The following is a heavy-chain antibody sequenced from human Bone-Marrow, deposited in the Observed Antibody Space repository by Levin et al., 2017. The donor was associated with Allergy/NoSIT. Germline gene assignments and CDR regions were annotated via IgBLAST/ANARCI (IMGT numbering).Heavy chain of an antibody. D-gene: IGHD3-10*01. CDR3: ARHVELLWFGQLGDY. V-gene: IGHV4-39*01. Sequence: SETLSLTCIVSGGSITNGSYYWGWIRQSPRKGLEWIGSISYTGYTYYNPSLQSRLTISLDTSKNQFSLKLTSVTAAETAVYYCARHVELLWFGQLGDYWGQGTLVTVSS. J-gene: IGHJ4*02. CDR1: GGSITNGSYY. CDR2: ISYTGYT.